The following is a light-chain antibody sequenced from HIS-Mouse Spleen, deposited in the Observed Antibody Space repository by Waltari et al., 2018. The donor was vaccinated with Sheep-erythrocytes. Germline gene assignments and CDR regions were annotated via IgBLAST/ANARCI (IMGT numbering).Light chain of an antibody. CDR1: KLGDKY. Sequence: SYELTQPPSVSVSPGQTASITCSGDKLGDKYACWYQQQPGQSPVLVIYQDSKRPSGIPERFSGSNAGNTATLTISGTQAMDEADYYCQAWDSSTAVFGGVTKLTVL. CDR2: QDS. J-gene: IGLJ3*02. V-gene: IGLV3-1*01. CDR3: QAWDSSTAV.